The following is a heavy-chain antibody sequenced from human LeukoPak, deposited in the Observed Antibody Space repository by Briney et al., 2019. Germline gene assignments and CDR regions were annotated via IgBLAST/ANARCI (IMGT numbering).Heavy chain of an antibody. CDR3: ARRGSYYYYYYMDV. CDR2: IYHSGST. D-gene: IGHD1-1*01. V-gene: IGHV4-38-2*02. CDR1: GYSISSGYY. Sequence: PSETLSLTCTVSGYSISSGYYWGWIQQPPGKGLEWIGSIYHSGSTYYNPSLKSRVTISIDTSKNQFSLKLSSVTAADTAVYYCARRGSYYYYYYMDVWGKGTTVTVSS. J-gene: IGHJ6*03.